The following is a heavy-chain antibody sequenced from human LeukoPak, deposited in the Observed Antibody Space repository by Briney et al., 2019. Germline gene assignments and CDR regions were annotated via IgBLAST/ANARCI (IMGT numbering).Heavy chain of an antibody. D-gene: IGHD2-8*01. J-gene: IGHJ4*02. Sequence: GGSLRLSCAASGFTFSSYSMNWVRQAPGKGLEWVSAVSGSGGSTYYADSVKGRFTISRDNSKNTLYLQMNSLRAEDTAVYYCAKDQMVYAIMWKGYFDYWGQGTLVTVSS. CDR1: GFTFSSYS. CDR3: AKDQMVYAIMWKGYFDY. CDR2: VSGSGGST. V-gene: IGHV3-23*01.